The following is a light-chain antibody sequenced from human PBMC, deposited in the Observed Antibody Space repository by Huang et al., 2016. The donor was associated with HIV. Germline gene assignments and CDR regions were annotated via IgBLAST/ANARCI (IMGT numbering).Light chain of an antibody. CDR1: QNIRTN. Sequence: ELVMTQSPATLSVSPGERATLSCRASQNIRTNVAEYQQKRGQPPRLLIYGASTRAAGIPARFSGSGSGTEFTLILTSLQSEDFAVYYCQHYHDWPPLAFGGGTKVEIK. CDR2: GAS. CDR3: QHYHDWPPLA. J-gene: IGKJ4*01. V-gene: IGKV3-15*01.